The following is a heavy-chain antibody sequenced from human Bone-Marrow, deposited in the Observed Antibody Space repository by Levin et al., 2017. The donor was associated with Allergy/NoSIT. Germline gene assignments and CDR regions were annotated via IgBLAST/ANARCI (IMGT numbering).Heavy chain of an antibody. J-gene: IGHJ4*02. CDR3: ARDGPDSRSYPTGY. CDR1: RVTIADYS. Sequence: PGGSLRLSCVVSRVTIADYSMTWIRQIPGKGLEWLSQISSSGSSIYYADSVKGRFTVSRDNAKNSLFLQMNSLRAEDTAVYYCARDGPDSRSYPTGYWCQGTLVIVSS. V-gene: IGHV3-11*01. D-gene: IGHD1-26*01. CDR2: ISSSGSSI.